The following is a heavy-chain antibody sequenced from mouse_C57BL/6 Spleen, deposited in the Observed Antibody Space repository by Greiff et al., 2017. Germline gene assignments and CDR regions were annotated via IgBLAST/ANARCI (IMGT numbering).Heavy chain of an antibody. D-gene: IGHD4-1*01. J-gene: IGHJ2*01. CDR2: IYPGDGDT. CDR3: ARLAGTYYFDY. Sequence: QVHVKQSGAELVKPGASVKISCKASGYAFSSYWMNWVKQRPGKGLEWIGQIYPGDGDTNYNGKFKGKATLTADKSSSTAYMQLSSLTSEDSAVYFCARLAGTYYFDYWGQGTTLTVSS. CDR1: GYAFSSYW. V-gene: IGHV1-80*01.